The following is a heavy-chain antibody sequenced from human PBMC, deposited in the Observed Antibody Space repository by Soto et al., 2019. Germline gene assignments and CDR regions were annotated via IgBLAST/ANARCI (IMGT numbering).Heavy chain of an antibody. D-gene: IGHD1-1*01. Sequence: GGSLRLSCAASEFTVSSNYMSWVRQAPGKGLEWVSVIYSGGSTYYADSVKGRFTISRDNSKNTLYLQMNSPRAEDTAVYYCARMINWNHLDWGQGTLVSVSS. CDR3: ARMINWNHLD. CDR2: IYSGGST. CDR1: EFTVSSNY. V-gene: IGHV3-53*01. J-gene: IGHJ4*02.